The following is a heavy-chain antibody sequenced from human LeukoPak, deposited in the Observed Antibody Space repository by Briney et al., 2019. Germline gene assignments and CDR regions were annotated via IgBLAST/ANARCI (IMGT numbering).Heavy chain of an antibody. Sequence: GGSLRLSCAASGFTFSDYYMSWIRQAPGKGLEWVSYISSSGSTIYYADSVKGRFTISRDSAKNSLYLQMNSLRAEDTAVYYCARDWSTVTQGYYYGMDVWGQGTTVTVSS. D-gene: IGHD4-11*01. CDR2: ISSSGSTI. CDR1: GFTFSDYY. CDR3: ARDWSTVTQGYYYGMDV. J-gene: IGHJ6*02. V-gene: IGHV3-11*01.